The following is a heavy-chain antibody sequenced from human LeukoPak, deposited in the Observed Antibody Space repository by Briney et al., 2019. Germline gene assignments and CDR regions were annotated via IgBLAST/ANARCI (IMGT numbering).Heavy chain of an antibody. Sequence: PSETLSLTCTVSGYSISSGYYWGWIRQPPGKGLEWIGSIYHSGSTYYNPSLKSRVTISVDTSKNQFSLKLSSVTAADTAVYYCARATELFDPWGQGTLVTVPS. V-gene: IGHV4-38-2*02. CDR3: ARATELFDP. CDR2: IYHSGST. D-gene: IGHD3-10*01. J-gene: IGHJ5*02. CDR1: GYSISSGYY.